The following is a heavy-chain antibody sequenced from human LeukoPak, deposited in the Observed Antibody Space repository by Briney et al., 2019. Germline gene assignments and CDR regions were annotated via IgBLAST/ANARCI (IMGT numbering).Heavy chain of an antibody. CDR3: ARDPGQDGYNDY. Sequence: PGRSLRLSCAASEFTFSNYAMHWVRQAPGKGLEWVAVISSDGSNSYYADSVKGRFTISRDNSKNTLYLQINSLLAEDTAVYYCARDPGQDGYNDYWGRGTLVTVSA. J-gene: IGHJ4*02. V-gene: IGHV3-30-3*01. D-gene: IGHD5-24*01. CDR1: EFTFSNYA. CDR2: ISSDGSNS.